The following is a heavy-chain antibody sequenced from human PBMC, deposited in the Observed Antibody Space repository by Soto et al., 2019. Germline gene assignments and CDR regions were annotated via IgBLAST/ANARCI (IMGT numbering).Heavy chain of an antibody. CDR1: GFTFSSYA. D-gene: IGHD3-22*01. Sequence: ESGGGVVQPGRSLRLSCAASGFTFSSYAMHWVRQAPGKGLEWVAVISYDGSNKYYADSVKGRFTISRDNSKNTLYLQMNSLRAEDTAVYYCARDAKHYYDSSGYFYYYYGMDVW. J-gene: IGHJ6*01. CDR3: ARDAKHYYDSSGYFYYYYGMDV. CDR2: ISYDGSNK. V-gene: IGHV3-30-3*01.